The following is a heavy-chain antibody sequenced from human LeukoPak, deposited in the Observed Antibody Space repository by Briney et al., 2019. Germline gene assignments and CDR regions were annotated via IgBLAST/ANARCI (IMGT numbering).Heavy chain of an antibody. CDR1: GGSISYYY. V-gene: IGHV4-59*01. J-gene: IGHJ6*02. CDR3: AREDPQTTVPEGMDV. Sequence: SETLSLTCTVSGGSISYYYWSWTRQSPGKGLEWIGYIYYSGTTNYNPSLKSRVTISVDTSKNQFSLQLRSVTAADTAVYYCAREDPQTTVPEGMDVWGQGTTVTVS. D-gene: IGHD4-17*01. CDR2: IYYSGTT.